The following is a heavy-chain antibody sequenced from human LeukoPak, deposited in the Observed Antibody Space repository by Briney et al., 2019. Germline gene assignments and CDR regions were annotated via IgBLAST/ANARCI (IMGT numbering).Heavy chain of an antibody. CDR2: INPSGGST. Sequence: ASVKVSCKASGYTFTSYYMHWVRQAPVQGLEWMGIINPSGGSTSYAQKFQGRVTMTRDTSTSTVYMELSSLRSEDTAVYYCARGGGYYGSPDGSYYYYGMDVWGQGTTVTVSS. J-gene: IGHJ6*02. CDR1: GYTFTSYY. CDR3: ARGGGYYGSPDGSYYYYGMDV. D-gene: IGHD3-10*01. V-gene: IGHV1-46*01.